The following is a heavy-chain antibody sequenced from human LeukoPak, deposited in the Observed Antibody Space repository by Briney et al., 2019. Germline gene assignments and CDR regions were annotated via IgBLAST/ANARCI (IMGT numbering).Heavy chain of an antibody. CDR2: ISKDGSMK. V-gene: IGHV3-30*04. J-gene: IGHJ3*01. CDR1: GFSFSNYA. CDR3: AGESFDF. Sequence: GGSLRLSCAASGFSFSNYAMDWVRQAPGKGLEWVAVISKDGSMKYYSDSVKGRFTVSRDNSIHTLYLEMNCLKTEDTAVYYCAGESFDFWSQGTMVTVSS.